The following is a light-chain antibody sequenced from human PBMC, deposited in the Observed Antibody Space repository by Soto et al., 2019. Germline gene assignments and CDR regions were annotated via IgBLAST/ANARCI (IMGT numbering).Light chain of an antibody. CDR2: GAS. Sequence: EIVLTQSPGTLSLSPGERATLSCRASQSVSSSYLAWYQQKPGQAPRLLIYGASSRATGIPDRFSGSGSGTDFTLTINRLEPEDFAVYYCQHCDGSPSLTCGVGTKLEIK. V-gene: IGKV3-20*01. CDR1: QSVSSSY. J-gene: IGKJ4*01. CDR3: QHCDGSPSLT.